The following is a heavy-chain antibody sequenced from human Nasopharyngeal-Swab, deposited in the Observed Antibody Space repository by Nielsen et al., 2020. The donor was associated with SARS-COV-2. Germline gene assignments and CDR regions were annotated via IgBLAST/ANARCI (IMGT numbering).Heavy chain of an antibody. V-gene: IGHV3-53*01. CDR3: ARRVTSDWSLDY. J-gene: IGHJ4*02. CDR2: IYSGGST. D-gene: IGHD6-19*01. CDR1: GFTVSSNY. Sequence: GESLKISCAASGFTVSSNYMSWVRQAPGKGLEWVSVIYSGGSTYYADSVWGRFTISRDSSKNTLYLQMNSLRADDTAMYYCARRVTSDWSLDYWGQGTLVTVSS.